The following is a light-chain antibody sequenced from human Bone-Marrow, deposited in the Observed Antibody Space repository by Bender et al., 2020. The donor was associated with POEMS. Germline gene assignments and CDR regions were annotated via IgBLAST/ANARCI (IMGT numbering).Light chain of an antibody. CDR1: SSDVGGYDF. CDR3: SSYTASTTHV. J-gene: IGLJ1*01. V-gene: IGLV2-11*01. Sequence: QSALTQPRSVSGSPGQSVTISCTGTSSDVGGYDFVSWYQQHPDKAPKLLIYDVSARTSGISDRFSGSKSGNTASLTISGLQAEDEADYYCSSYTASTTHVFGSGTKVTVL. CDR2: DVS.